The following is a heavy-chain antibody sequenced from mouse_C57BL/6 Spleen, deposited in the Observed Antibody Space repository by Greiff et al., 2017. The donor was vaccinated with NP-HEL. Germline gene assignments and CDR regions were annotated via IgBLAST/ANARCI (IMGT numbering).Heavy chain of an antibody. CDR1: GYTFTSYW. Sequence: QVQLQQSGAELVMPGASVKLSCKASGYTFTSYWMHWVKQRPGQGLEWIGEIDPSDSYTNYNQKFKGKSTLTVDKSSSTAYMQLSSLTSEDSAVYYCARGDPDWFAYWGQGTLVTVSA. CDR3: ARGDPDWFAY. J-gene: IGHJ3*01. V-gene: IGHV1-69*01. CDR2: IDPSDSYT.